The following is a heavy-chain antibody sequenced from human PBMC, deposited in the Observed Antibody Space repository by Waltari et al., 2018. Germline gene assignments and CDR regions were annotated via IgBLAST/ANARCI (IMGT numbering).Heavy chain of an antibody. CDR3: ARGVVGGWLYFDY. V-gene: IGHV1-69*01. CDR1: GGTFSSYA. CDR2: IIPILATA. J-gene: IGHJ4*02. Sequence: QVQLVQSGAEMKKPGSSVKVSCEASGGTFSSYAISWVRQAPGQGLEWMGGIIPILATANYAQKFQGRVTMTADESTSTAYMELSSLRSEDTAVYYCARGVVGGWLYFDYWGQGTLVTVSS. D-gene: IGHD6-19*01.